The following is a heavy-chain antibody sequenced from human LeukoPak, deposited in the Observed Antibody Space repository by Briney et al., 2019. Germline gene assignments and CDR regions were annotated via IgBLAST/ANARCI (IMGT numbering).Heavy chain of an antibody. D-gene: IGHD3-10*01. CDR2: ISPSSGGT. CDR3: VREYYRYDY. V-gene: IGHV1-2*02. Sequence: ASVKVSCKYSGYTFTDYYLHWVRQAPGQGLEWMGWISPSSGGTNYPQTFQGRVTMTRDTSINTAYMERSRLRSDDTAVYYCVREYYRYDYWGRGTRVTVSS. J-gene: IGHJ4*02. CDR1: GYTFTDYY.